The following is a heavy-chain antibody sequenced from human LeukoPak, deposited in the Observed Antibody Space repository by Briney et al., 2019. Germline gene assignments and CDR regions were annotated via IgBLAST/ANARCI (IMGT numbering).Heavy chain of an antibody. CDR1: GFTFSSYW. CDR3: ARGNGNVFDI. V-gene: IGHV3-74*01. D-gene: IGHD3-16*01. Sequence: GGSLRLSCAASGFTFSSYWMHWVRQAPGKGLVWVSSIKSDGSSTSYADSVKGRLTISRDNARNTLYLQMNSLRTEDTAVYYCARGNGNVFDIGAKGKRATVS. J-gene: IGHJ3*02. CDR2: IKSDGSST.